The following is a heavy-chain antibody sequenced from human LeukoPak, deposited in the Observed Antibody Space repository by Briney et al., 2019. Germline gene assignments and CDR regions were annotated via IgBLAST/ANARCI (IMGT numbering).Heavy chain of an antibody. D-gene: IGHD2-2*01. J-gene: IGHJ5*02. CDR1: GYTFTSYG. Sequence: ASVKVSCKASGYTFTSYGISWVRQAPGQGLEGMGWISAYNCNTNYAQKLQGRVTMTTDTSTSTAYMELRSLRSDDTAVYYCARGYCSSTSCYSSAYNWFDPWGQGTLVTVSS. V-gene: IGHV1-18*01. CDR2: ISAYNCNT. CDR3: ARGYCSSTSCYSSAYNWFDP.